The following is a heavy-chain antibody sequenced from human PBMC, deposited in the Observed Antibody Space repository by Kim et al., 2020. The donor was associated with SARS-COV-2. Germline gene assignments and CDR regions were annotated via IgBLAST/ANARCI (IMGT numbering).Heavy chain of an antibody. V-gene: IGHV3-64*01. D-gene: IGHD6-6*01. Sequence: NSVKGRFTISRDNSKNTLYLQMGSLRPEDMAVYYCARASKTYSSSSYYDYWGQGTLVTISS. J-gene: IGHJ4*02. CDR3: ARASKTYSSSSYYDY.